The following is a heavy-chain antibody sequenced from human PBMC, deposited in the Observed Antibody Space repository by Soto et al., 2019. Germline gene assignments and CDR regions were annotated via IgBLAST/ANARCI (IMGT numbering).Heavy chain of an antibody. CDR1: GFTVSSNY. CDR3: ARDRVESGYPEYFQH. J-gene: IGHJ1*01. CDR2: IYSGGST. V-gene: IGHV3-53*01. Sequence: EVQLVESGGGVIQPGGSLRLSCAASGFTVSSNYMSWVRQAPGKGLEWVSVIYSGGSTYYADSVKGRVTISRDNSKNSLYLQMNSLIAEDTAVYYCARDRVESGYPEYFQHWGQGTLVTVSS. D-gene: IGHD3-22*01.